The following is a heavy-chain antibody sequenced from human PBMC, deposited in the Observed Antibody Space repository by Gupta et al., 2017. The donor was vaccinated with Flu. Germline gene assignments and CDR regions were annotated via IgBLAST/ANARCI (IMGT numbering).Heavy chain of an antibody. D-gene: IGHD3-3*01. V-gene: IGHV3-48*02. Sequence: EVQLVESGGGLVQPGGSLRLSCAASGFTFSSYSMNWVRQAPGKGLEWVSYISSSSSTIYYADSVKGRFTISRDNAKNSLYLQMNSLRDEDTAVYYCARENFWSGYPNGMDVWGQGTTVTVSS. CDR1: GFTFSSYS. J-gene: IGHJ6*02. CDR3: ARENFWSGYPNGMDV. CDR2: ISSSSSTI.